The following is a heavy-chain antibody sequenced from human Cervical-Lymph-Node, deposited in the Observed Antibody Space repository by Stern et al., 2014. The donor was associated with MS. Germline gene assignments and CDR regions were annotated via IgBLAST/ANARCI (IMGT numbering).Heavy chain of an antibody. V-gene: IGHV3-15*01. CDR3: TPDYHYYGMDV. CDR2: IKSKTDGGTT. Sequence: EVQLVESGGGLVKPGGSLRLSCAASGFTFSNAWMSWVRQAPGKGLEWVGRIKSKTDGGTTEYAAPVKGRFTISRDDSKNTLYLQMNSLKTEDTAVYYCTPDYHYYGMDVWGQGTTVTVSS. J-gene: IGHJ6*02. CDR1: GFTFSNAW.